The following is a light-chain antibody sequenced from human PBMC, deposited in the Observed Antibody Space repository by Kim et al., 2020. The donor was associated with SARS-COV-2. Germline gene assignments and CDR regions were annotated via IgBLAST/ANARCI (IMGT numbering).Light chain of an antibody. J-gene: IGLJ2*01. CDR2: EDN. V-gene: IGLV6-57*03. CDR3: QSYDSSNHVV. CDR1: SSSIASNY. Sequence: TVTISCTRSSSSIASNYVQWYQQRPGSAPTTGIYEDNKRPSGVPDRFSGSIDSSSNSASLTISGLKTEDEADYYCQSYDSSNHVVFGGGTQLTVL.